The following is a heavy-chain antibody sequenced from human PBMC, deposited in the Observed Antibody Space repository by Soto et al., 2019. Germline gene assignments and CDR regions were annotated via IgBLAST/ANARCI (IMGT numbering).Heavy chain of an antibody. J-gene: IGHJ4*02. CDR1: VFPLTSFW. Sequence: PGGSMRLSCAASVFPLTSFWMHWVRQTPGKGLVWVSRVNSDGHDTVYADSVKGRFTLSRDNAKNTVFLQMSSLRAEDTAVYYCTRGRENYSYFDYWGQGIVVTVSS. V-gene: IGHV3-74*01. CDR2: VNSDGHDT. D-gene: IGHD1-26*01. CDR3: TRGRENYSYFDY.